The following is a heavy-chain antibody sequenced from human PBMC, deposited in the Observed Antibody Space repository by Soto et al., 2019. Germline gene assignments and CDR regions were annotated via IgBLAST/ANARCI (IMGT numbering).Heavy chain of an antibody. CDR3: VRDRSGSYLEGFDY. CDR2: IKHDGSEK. CDR1: GFTFSIYW. D-gene: IGHD1-26*01. J-gene: IGHJ4*02. V-gene: IGHV3-7*01. Sequence: GGSLRLSCAASGFTFSIYWMTWVRQAPGKGLEWVANIKHDGSEKYYVDSVKGRFTISRDNARNSVFLEMKSLRAEDTAVYSCVRDRSGSYLEGFDYWGQGTLVTVSS.